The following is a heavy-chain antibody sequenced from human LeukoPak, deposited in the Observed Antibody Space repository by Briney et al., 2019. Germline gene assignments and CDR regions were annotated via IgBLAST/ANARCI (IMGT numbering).Heavy chain of an antibody. Sequence: ASLKVSRKVSGYTLTELSIHWVRQAPGKGLEWMGGFDPEDGETIYAQRFQGRVTMTEDTSTDTAYMELRSLRSEDAAVYYCATVSYYYDSSGYQGYFQHWGQGTLVTVSS. D-gene: IGHD3-22*01. CDR1: GYTLTELS. V-gene: IGHV1-24*01. J-gene: IGHJ1*01. CDR3: ATVSYYYDSSGYQGYFQH. CDR2: FDPEDGET.